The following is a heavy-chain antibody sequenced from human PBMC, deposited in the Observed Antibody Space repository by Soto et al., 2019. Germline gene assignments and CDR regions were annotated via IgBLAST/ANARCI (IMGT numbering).Heavy chain of an antibody. D-gene: IGHD5-12*01. CDR2: ISAYSGDT. J-gene: IGHJ3*02. CDR3: ARGTIVALANLDGSYDI. V-gene: IGHV1-18*01. CDR1: NYTFTNYG. Sequence: QVQLVQSGAEVKKPGASVKVSCKASNYTFTNYGITWVRQAPGQGLEWMGWISAYSGDTNYAQNVQGRVTVTTETATSTAYMELRRTRSEDTAVYYCARGTIVALANLDGSYDIGGQGTMVTVTS.